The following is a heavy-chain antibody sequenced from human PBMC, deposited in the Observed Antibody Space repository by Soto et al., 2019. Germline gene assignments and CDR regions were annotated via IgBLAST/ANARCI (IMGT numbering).Heavy chain of an antibody. V-gene: IGHV4-34*01. Sequence: PSETLSLTCAVYGGSFSGHYWSWIRQPPGKGLEWIGEINHSGGTSYNPSLKSRVTISVDTSKSQFSLKLSSVTAADTAVYYCARDRRAAGTNYYYGMDVWGQGTTVTVSS. CDR2: INHSGGT. CDR1: GGSFSGHY. CDR3: ARDRRAAGTNYYYGMDV. D-gene: IGHD6-13*01. J-gene: IGHJ6*02.